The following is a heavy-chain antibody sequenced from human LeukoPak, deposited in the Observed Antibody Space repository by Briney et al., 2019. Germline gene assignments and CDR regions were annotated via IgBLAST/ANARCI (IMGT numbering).Heavy chain of an antibody. J-gene: IGHJ4*02. CDR1: GYTFTSYY. Sequence: ASVKVSCTASGYTFTSYYMHWVRQAPAQGLEWMGIMNPSGGSTSYAQKFQGRVTMTRDTSTSTVYMELSSLRSEDTAVYYCAREIGYGGNSGYWGQGTLVTVSS. D-gene: IGHD4-23*01. V-gene: IGHV1-46*01. CDR3: AREIGYGGNSGY. CDR2: MNPSGGST.